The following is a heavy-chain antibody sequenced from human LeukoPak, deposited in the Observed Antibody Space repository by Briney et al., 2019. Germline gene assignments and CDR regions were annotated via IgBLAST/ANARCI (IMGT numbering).Heavy chain of an antibody. Sequence: PGASLRLSCAASGFTFSSYAMSWVRQAPGKGLEWVSAISGSGGSTYYADSVKGRFTISRDNSKNTLYLQMNSLRAEDTAVYYCAKGIVVVVAATDAFHIWGQGTMVTVSS. CDR2: ISGSGGST. D-gene: IGHD2-15*01. CDR3: AKGIVVVVAATDAFHI. CDR1: GFTFSSYA. J-gene: IGHJ3*02. V-gene: IGHV3-23*01.